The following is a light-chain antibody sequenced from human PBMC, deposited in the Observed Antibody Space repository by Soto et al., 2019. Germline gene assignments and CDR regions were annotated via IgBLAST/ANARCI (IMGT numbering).Light chain of an antibody. CDR2: GAF. V-gene: IGKV1-9*01. J-gene: IGKJ3*01. Sequence: IQLTQSPSSLSASIGDRVSITCRASQDIKTYVAWYQQKPGKAPKVLIYGAFTLQSGVPSRFNGSGSGTDFTLPISRLQPEDFATYYCQQLNNYPPFTFGPGTTVDLE. CDR3: QQLNNYPPFT. CDR1: QDIKTY.